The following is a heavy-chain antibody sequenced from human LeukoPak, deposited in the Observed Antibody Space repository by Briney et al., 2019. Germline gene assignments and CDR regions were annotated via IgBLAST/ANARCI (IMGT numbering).Heavy chain of an antibody. Sequence: ASVKVSCKASGYTFTSYGISWVRQAPGQGLEWMGWISAYNGNTNYAQKLQGRVTMTTDTSTSTAYMELRSLRSDDTAVYYCARDQSNYYDSSGYFQPFNYWGQGTLVTVSS. J-gene: IGHJ4*02. CDR2: ISAYNGNT. CDR1: GYTFTSYG. CDR3: ARDQSNYYDSSGYFQPFNY. V-gene: IGHV1-18*01. D-gene: IGHD3-22*01.